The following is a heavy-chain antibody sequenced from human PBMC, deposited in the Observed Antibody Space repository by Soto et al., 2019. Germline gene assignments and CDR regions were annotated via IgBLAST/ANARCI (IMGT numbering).Heavy chain of an antibody. D-gene: IGHD2-21*02. Sequence: PGGSLRLSCRASGFSVGDYGMSWFRQAPGKGLEWVSFIRSKLHGGTTEYAASVKGRFTISRDESKTIAYLQMNSLKTEDTAVYYCTRDSLFLVTAPFDYWGRGTLVTVSS. J-gene: IGHJ4*02. V-gene: IGHV3-49*03. CDR2: IRSKLHGGTT. CDR3: TRDSLFLVTAPFDY. CDR1: GFSVGDYG.